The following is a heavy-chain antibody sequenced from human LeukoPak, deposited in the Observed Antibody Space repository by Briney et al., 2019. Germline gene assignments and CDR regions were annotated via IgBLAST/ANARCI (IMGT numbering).Heavy chain of an antibody. CDR2: ISGYNGNT. D-gene: IGHD2-2*01. Sequence: ASVKVSCTASGYSFTNFSISWMRQAPGQGLEWMGWISGYNGNTNYAQNLQGRVTMTTDTSTSTAYMELRSLRSDDTAVYYCARDIGAGYCRTTSCYHFYWGQGSLVTVSS. J-gene: IGHJ4*02. CDR3: ARDIGAGYCRTTSCYHFY. CDR1: GYSFTNFS. V-gene: IGHV1-18*01.